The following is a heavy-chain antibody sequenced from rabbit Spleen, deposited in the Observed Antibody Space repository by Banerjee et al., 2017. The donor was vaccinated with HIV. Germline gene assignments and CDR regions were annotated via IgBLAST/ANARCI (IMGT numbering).Heavy chain of an antibody. CDR2: INAVTGKA. CDR1: GFSFSNKAV. J-gene: IGHJ4*01. V-gene: IGHV1S45*01. CDR3: ARNFDL. Sequence: QEQLVEYGGDLVQPEGSLTLTCKASGFSFSNKAVMCWVRQAPGKGLEWIACINAVTGKAVYASWAKGRFTFSKTSSTTVTLQMTSLTAADTATYFCARNFDLWGPGTLVTVS.